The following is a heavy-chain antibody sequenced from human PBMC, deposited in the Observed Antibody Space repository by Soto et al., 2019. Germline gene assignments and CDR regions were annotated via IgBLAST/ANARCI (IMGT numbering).Heavy chain of an antibody. D-gene: IGHD6-19*01. J-gene: IGHJ4*02. CDR3: AKGGLQWLVTSDFNY. Sequence: VQLVEPGGGVVQPGRSLRLSCAASGFTFSDYAMHWVRQAPGKGLEWVAVVSHDGRNTHYADSVKGRFTISRYSSKNTVSLEMTSLRAEDTAVYYCAKGGLQWLVTSDFNYWGQGALVTVSS. CDR2: VSHDGRNT. CDR1: GFTFSDYA. V-gene: IGHV3-30*18.